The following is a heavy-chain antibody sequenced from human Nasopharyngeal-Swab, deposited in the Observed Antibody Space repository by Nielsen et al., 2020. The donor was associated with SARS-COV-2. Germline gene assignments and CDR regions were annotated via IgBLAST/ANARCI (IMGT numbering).Heavy chain of an antibody. J-gene: IGHJ6*02. CDR3: ARDQADCSGGSYPYCYYGMDV. CDR2: IKQDGSEK. D-gene: IGHD2-15*01. V-gene: IGHV3-7*01. Sequence: GGSLRLSCAASGFTFSSYWMSWVRQAPGKGREWVANIKQDGSEKYYVDSVKGRFTISRDNAKNSLYLQMNSLRAEDTAVYYCARDQADCSGGSYPYCYYGMDVWGQGTTVTVSS. CDR1: GFTFSSYW.